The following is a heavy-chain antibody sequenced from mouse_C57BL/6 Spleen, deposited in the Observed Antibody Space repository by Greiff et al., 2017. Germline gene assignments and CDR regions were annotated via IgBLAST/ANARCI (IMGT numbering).Heavy chain of an antibody. CDR3: ARDGGGNYINFDY. CDR1: GYSITSGYD. D-gene: IGHD2-1*01. CDR2: ISYSGST. Sequence: EVQLQQSGPGMVKPSQSLSLTCTVTGYSITSGYDWHWIRHFPGNKLEWMGYISYSGSTNYNPSLKSRISITHDTSKNHFFLKLNSVTTEDTATYYCARDGGGNYINFDYWGQGTTLTVSS. J-gene: IGHJ2*01. V-gene: IGHV3-1*01.